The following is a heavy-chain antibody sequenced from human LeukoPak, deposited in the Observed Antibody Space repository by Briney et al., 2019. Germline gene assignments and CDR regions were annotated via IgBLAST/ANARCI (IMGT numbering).Heavy chain of an antibody. Sequence: GESLKISCKGSGYSFTTYWIGWVRQMPGKGLEWMGIISPTDSDTEYNPSFQAQVTMSADKSISTAYLQWTSLKASDTAIYYCARLNSPSYFDYWGQGTLVIVSS. D-gene: IGHD2/OR15-2a*01. J-gene: IGHJ4*02. CDR2: ISPTDSDT. CDR3: ARLNSPSYFDY. CDR1: GYSFTTYW. V-gene: IGHV5-51*01.